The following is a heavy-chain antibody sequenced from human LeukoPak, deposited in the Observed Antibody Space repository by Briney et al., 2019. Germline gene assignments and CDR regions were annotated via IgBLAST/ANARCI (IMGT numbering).Heavy chain of an antibody. CDR1: GYTFTSYY. V-gene: IGHV1-46*01. Sequence: GASVKVSCKASGYTFTSYYMHWVRQAPGQGLEWMGLINPTGGSTGYAQKFQGRVTMTRDMSTSTVYMELSSLRSEDTAVYYCARALWFGEPGAFDIWGQGTMVTVSS. J-gene: IGHJ3*02. CDR2: INPTGGST. D-gene: IGHD3-10*01. CDR3: ARALWFGEPGAFDI.